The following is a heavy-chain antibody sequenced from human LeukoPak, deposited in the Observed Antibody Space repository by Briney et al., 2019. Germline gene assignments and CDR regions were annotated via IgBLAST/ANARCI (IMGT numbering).Heavy chain of an antibody. CDR3: GRVFGVVARAFDL. CDR2: GEGDGRTS. CDR1: GFTLGNYW. V-gene: IGHV3-74*03. D-gene: IGHD2-15*01. J-gene: IGHJ3*01. Sequence: GGSLRLSCAASGFTLGNYWMHWVRQAPGKGLVWVSRGEGDGRTSTYADSVKGRFTISRDNAKNTLYLQMNSLRAEDTAVYYCGRVFGVVARAFDLWGQGTLVTVSS.